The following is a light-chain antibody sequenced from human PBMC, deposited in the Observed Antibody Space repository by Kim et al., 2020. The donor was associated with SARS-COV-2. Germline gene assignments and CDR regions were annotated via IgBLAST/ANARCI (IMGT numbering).Light chain of an antibody. V-gene: IGLV1-51*01. Sequence: QSVLTQPPSVSAAPGQKVIISCSGNSSNIGSNFVSWYSQLPGTAPKFVIYDNNKRPSGIPDRFSGSKSGTSATLVITGLQTGDEADYYCGTWDDSLSAVVFGGGTQLTVL. CDR3: GTWDDSLSAVV. J-gene: IGLJ2*01. CDR2: DNN. CDR1: SSNIGSNF.